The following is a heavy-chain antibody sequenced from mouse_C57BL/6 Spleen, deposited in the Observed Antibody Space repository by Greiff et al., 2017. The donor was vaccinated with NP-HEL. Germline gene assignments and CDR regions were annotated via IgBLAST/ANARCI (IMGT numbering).Heavy chain of an antibody. J-gene: IGHJ4*01. Sequence: QVQLKESGAELVKPGASVKISCKASGYAFSSYWMNWVKQRPGKGLEWIGQIYPGDGDTNYNGKVKGKATLTADKSSSTAYLPLSSLTSEESAVYFGARARYYGSSPCDGMDYWGQGTSVTVSA. CDR3: ARARYYGSSPCDGMDY. CDR1: GYAFSSYW. V-gene: IGHV1-80*01. CDR2: IYPGDGDT. D-gene: IGHD1-1*01.